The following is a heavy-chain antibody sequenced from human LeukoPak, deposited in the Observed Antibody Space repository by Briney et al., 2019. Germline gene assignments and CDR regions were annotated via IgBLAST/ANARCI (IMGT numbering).Heavy chain of an antibody. CDR3: AINGDYALSAAFDI. J-gene: IGHJ3*02. CDR1: GFTFSDYY. Sequence: GGSLRLSCAASGFTFSDYYMSWIRQAPGKGLEWVSYISSSGSTIYYADSVKGRFTISRDNAKNSLYLQMNSLRAEDTAVYYCAINGDYALSAAFDIWGQGTMVTVSS. CDR2: ISSSGSTI. D-gene: IGHD4-17*01. V-gene: IGHV3-11*01.